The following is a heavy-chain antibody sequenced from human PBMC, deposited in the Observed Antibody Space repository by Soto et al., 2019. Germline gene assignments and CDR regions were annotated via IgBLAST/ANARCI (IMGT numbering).Heavy chain of an antibody. D-gene: IGHD3-22*01. Sequence: SETLSLTCTVSGASITSSYWSWIRQSPGKGLEWIGYVYYSGSTKYNPSLKSRVTISVDTSKNQFSLKLNSVTAADTAVYYCARGYYDSNGQSNTFDIWGQGTMVTVSS. CDR2: VYYSGST. CDR3: ARGYYDSNGQSNTFDI. V-gene: IGHV4-59*01. CDR1: GASITSSY. J-gene: IGHJ3*02.